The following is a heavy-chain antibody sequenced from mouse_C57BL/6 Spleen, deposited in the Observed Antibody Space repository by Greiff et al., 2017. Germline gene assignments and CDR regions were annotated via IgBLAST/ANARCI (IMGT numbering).Heavy chain of an antibody. CDR1: GFTFSSYA. CDR3: ARGNYGYAVDY. Sequence: EVKLQESGGGLVKPGGSLKLSCAASGFTFSSYAMSWVRQTPEKRLEWVATISDGGSYTYYPDNVKGRFTISRDNAKNNLYLQMSHLKSEDTAMYYCARGNYGYAVDYWGQGTSVTVSS. D-gene: IGHD1-1*01. V-gene: IGHV5-4*03. J-gene: IGHJ4*01. CDR2: ISDGGSYT.